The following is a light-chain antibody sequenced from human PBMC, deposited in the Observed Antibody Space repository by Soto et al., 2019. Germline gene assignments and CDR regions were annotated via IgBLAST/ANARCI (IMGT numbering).Light chain of an antibody. J-gene: IGLJ2*01. V-gene: IGLV1-51*01. CDR1: SSNIGNDY. CDR3: ATWDSRLSAVV. Sequence: QSVLTQPPSVSAAPGQKVTISCSGSSSNIGNDYVSWYQQLPGTAPKLLIYDNNNRPLGIPDRFSGSKSGTSATLGITGLQTGDEADYYCATWDSRLSAVVFGGGTKLTVL. CDR2: DNN.